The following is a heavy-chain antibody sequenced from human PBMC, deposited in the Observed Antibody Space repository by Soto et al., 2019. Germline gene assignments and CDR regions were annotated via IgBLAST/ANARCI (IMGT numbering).Heavy chain of an antibody. CDR3: ARARFDWLLLFFDY. CDR1: GGSISSGGYY. CDR2: IYYSGST. J-gene: IGHJ4*02. D-gene: IGHD3-9*01. Sequence: SETLSLTCTVSGGSISSGGYYWSWIRQHPRKGQEWIGYIYYSGSTYYNPSLKSRVTISVDTSKNQFSLKLSSVTAADTAVYYCARARFDWLLLFFDYWGQGTLVTVSS. V-gene: IGHV4-31*03.